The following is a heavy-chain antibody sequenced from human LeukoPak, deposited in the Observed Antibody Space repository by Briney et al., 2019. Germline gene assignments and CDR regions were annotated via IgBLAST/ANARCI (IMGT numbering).Heavy chain of an antibody. CDR3: ARGKEEYYYDSSGYYSTANWFDP. V-gene: IGHV1-3*01. D-gene: IGHD3-22*01. CDR2: INAGNGNT. Sequence: ASVKVPCKASGYTFTSYAMHWVRQAPRQRLEWMGWINAGNGNTKYSQKFQGRVTITRDTSASTAYMELSSLRSEDTAVYYCARGKEEYYYDSSGYYSTANWFDPWGQGTLVTVSS. J-gene: IGHJ5*02. CDR1: GYTFTSYA.